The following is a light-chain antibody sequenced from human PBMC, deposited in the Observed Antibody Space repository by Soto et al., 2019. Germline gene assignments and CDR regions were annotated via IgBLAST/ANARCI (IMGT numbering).Light chain of an antibody. CDR1: QSLSNY. CDR3: QQRLNWPGT. Sequence: EIVLTQSPATLSLSPGERATLSCRASQSLSNYLAWDHHNTGQAPRLLIYDASYRATGVPARFSGSGSGTDLTLTISSLEPEDFAVDYGQQRLNWPGTFGGGTKVEIK. V-gene: IGKV3-11*01. CDR2: DAS. J-gene: IGKJ4*01.